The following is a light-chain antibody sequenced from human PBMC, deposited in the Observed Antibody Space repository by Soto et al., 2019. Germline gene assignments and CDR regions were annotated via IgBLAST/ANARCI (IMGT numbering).Light chain of an antibody. J-gene: IGLJ2*01. CDR1: SSDVGGYNY. CDR2: EVS. CDR3: SSYTSSSTGV. Sequence: QSVLTQPASVSGSPGQSITLSCTGTSSDVGGYNYVSWYQQHPGKAHKLLIYEVSNRPSGVSNRFSGSKSGNTASLTISGLQAEDEADYYCSSYTSSSTGVFGGGTKVTVL. V-gene: IGLV2-14*01.